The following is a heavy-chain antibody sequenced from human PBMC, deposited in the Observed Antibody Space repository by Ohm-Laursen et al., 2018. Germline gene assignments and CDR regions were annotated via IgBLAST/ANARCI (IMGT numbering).Heavy chain of an antibody. J-gene: IGHJ4*02. Sequence: SLRLSCSASGFSFSNYGMYWVRQAPGKGLGWVAVISYDGGNKYYGDSVKGRLTISRDNSKNTLYLQMNSLRAEDTAIYYCARDPIDNNGYNPDYWGQGTLVTVSS. CDR1: GFSFSNYG. CDR3: ARDPIDNNGYNPDY. CDR2: ISYDGGNK. D-gene: IGHD1-14*01. V-gene: IGHV3-30*03.